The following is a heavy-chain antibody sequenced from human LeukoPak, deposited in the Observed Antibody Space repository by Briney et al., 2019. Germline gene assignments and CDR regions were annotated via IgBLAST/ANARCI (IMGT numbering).Heavy chain of an antibody. Sequence: PWGSLRLSCAASGFTFSSYSMNWVRQAPGKGLEWVSSISSSSSYIYYADSVKGRFTISRDNAKNSLYLQMNSLRAEDTAVYYCARDPGGYDSDIAAEYYFDYWGQGTLVTVSS. CDR1: GFTFSSYS. J-gene: IGHJ4*02. CDR3: ARDPGGYDSDIAAEYYFDY. D-gene: IGHD5-12*01. V-gene: IGHV3-21*01. CDR2: ISSSSSYI.